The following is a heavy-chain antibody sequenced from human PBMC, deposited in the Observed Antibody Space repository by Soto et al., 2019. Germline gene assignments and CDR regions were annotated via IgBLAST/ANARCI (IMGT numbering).Heavy chain of an antibody. CDR2: INAGNGNT. V-gene: IGHV1-3*01. CDR1: GYTFTSYA. D-gene: IGHD6-19*01. Sequence: ASVKVSCKASGYTFTSYAMHWVRQAPGQRLEWMGWINAGNGNTKYSQKFQGRVTITRDTSASTAYMELSSLRSEDTAVYYCARDPLGWDNWFDPWGQGTLVTVSP. CDR3: ARDPLGWDNWFDP. J-gene: IGHJ5*02.